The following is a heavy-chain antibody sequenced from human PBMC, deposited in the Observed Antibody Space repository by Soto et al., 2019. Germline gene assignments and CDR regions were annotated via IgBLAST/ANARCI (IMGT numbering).Heavy chain of an antibody. V-gene: IGHV4-39*01. D-gene: IGHD2-21*02. J-gene: IGHJ4*02. Sequence: SETLSLTCIASGESISSSSYYWGWIRQPPGKGLEWIGSIYYSGRTYYNPSFKSRVTISIDTSKIQFSLKLSSVTATDTAVYYCARQRTTVVTQAYFDHWGQGALVTVSS. CDR3: ARQRTTVVTQAYFDH. CDR1: GESISSSSYY. CDR2: IYYSGRT.